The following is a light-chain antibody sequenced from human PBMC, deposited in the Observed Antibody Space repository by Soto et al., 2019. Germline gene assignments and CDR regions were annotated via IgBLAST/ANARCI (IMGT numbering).Light chain of an antibody. CDR2: EVS. CDR3: SSYESDSTYV. J-gene: IGLJ1*01. CDR1: SSDVGAYNY. V-gene: IGLV2-14*01. Sequence: QSALTQPASVSGSPGQSITISCTGTSSDVGAYNYVSWYQQHPGKAPKLIIYEVSYRPSGVSNRFSGSQSGNSASLTISGLQTEDEADYYCSSYESDSTYVFGTGTKVTVL.